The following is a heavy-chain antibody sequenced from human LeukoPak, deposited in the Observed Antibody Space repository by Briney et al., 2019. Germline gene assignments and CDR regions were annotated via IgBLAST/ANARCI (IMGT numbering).Heavy chain of an antibody. J-gene: IGHJ5*02. D-gene: IGHD5-12*01. CDR2: INPNSGGT. CDR3: ARVGRDIVASHLFDP. CDR1: GYTFTGYY. Sequence: ASVKVSCKASGYTFTGYYMHWVRQAPGQGLEWMGWINPNSGGTNYAQKFQGRVTMTRDTSISTAYMELSRLRSDDTAVYYCARVGRDIVASHLFDPWGQGTLVTVSS. V-gene: IGHV1-2*02.